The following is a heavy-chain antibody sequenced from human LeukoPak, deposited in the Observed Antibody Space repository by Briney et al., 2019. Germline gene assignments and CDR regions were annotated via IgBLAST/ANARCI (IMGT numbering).Heavy chain of an antibody. V-gene: IGHV3-7*01. D-gene: IGHD3-10*01. J-gene: IGHJ4*02. CDR1: GFTFSSYA. Sequence: GGSLRLSCAASGFTFSSYAMSWVHQAPGKGLEWVANIKQDGSEKYYVDSVKGRFTISRDNAKNSLYLQMNSLRAEDTAVYYCARDSAGDLDYWGQGTLVTVSS. CDR2: IKQDGSEK. CDR3: ARDSAGDLDY.